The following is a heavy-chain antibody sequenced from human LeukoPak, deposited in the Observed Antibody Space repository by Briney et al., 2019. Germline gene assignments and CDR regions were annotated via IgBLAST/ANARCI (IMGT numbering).Heavy chain of an antibody. Sequence: GGSLRLSCAASSFTFSKTWMSWVRQAPGKGLEWVGRVKSENDGGTTEYAAPVKGRFTISRDDSKKTVYLQMNSLKTEDTAMYFCTTELYCSSTTCPLTFDTWGQGTLVTVSA. V-gene: IGHV3-15*01. J-gene: IGHJ4*02. CDR1: SFTFSKTW. CDR3: TTELYCSSTTCPLTFDT. D-gene: IGHD2-2*01. CDR2: VKSENDGGTT.